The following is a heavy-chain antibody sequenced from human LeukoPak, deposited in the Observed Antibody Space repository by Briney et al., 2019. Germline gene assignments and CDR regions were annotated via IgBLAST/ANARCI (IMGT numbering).Heavy chain of an antibody. CDR2: ISSSSSYI. Sequence: GGSLRLSCAASGFTFSSYSMNWVRQAPGKGLEWVSSISSSSSYIYYADSVKGRFTISRDNAKNLLYLQMNSLRAEDTAVYYCARGGGFCSGGSCYPPLDYWGQGTLVTVSS. D-gene: IGHD2-15*01. CDR3: ARGGGFCSGGSCYPPLDY. J-gene: IGHJ4*02. V-gene: IGHV3-21*01. CDR1: GFTFSSYS.